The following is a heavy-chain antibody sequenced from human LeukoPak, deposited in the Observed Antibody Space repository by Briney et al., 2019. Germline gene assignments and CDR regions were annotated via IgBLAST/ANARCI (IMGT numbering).Heavy chain of an antibody. D-gene: IGHD3-10*01. J-gene: IGHJ5*02. V-gene: IGHV4-31*03. CDR2: IYYSGST. Sequence: NSSETLSLTCTVSGGSISSGGYYWSWIRQHPGKGLEWIGYIYYSGSTYYNPSLKSRVTISVDTSKNQFSLKLSSVTAADTAVYYCARDVTWFGEFLGIDPWGQGTLVTVSS. CDR1: GGSISSGGYY. CDR3: ARDVTWFGEFLGIDP.